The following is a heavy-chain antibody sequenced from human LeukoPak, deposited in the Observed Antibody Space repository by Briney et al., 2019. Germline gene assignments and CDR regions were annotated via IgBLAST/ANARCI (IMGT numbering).Heavy chain of an antibody. CDR3: ATSGWYLLPGVY. CDR2: IYRSGST. V-gene: IGHV4-61*09. D-gene: IGHD6-19*01. CDR1: GGSISSGSYY. J-gene: IGHJ4*02. Sequence: SQTLSLTCTVSGGSISSGSYYWSWIRQPAGKRLEWIGHIYRSGSTNYNPSLKSRVTISVDTSKNQFSLKLSSVTAADTAVYYCATSGWYLLPGVYWGQGTLVTVSS.